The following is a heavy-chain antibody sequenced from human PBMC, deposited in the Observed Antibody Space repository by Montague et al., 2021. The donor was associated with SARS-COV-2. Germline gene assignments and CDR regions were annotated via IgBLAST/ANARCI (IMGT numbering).Heavy chain of an antibody. V-gene: IGHV6-1*01. CDR3: TREGYQVLWSDYYYYGMDV. D-gene: IGHD2-2*01. J-gene: IGHJ6*02. CDR2: TYYRSKKYY. CDR1: GDSVSGDTAT. Sequence: CAISGDSVSGDTATCNWIKQTPSSRLQWLVRTYYRSKKYYDYAVSVKSRMTISPDTSKNQFSLQLSSVTPEDRDVYYCTREGYQVLWSDYYYYGMDVWGQGTTVTVSS.